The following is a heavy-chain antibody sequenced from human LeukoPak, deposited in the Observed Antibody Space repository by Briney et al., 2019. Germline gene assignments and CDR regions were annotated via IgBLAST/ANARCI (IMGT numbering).Heavy chain of an antibody. CDR1: GLTLSSYA. Sequence: GGSLRLSCAVSGLTLSSYAMSWVRQGPGKGLEWVSDISASGGGTHYADSVKGRFTISRDNYKNTLYLQMDSLRAEDTAVYYCAKDPRFGELLQRLPIWGQGTLVAVSS. V-gene: IGHV3-23*01. J-gene: IGHJ4*02. D-gene: IGHD3-10*01. CDR3: AKDPRFGELLQRLPI. CDR2: ISASGGGT.